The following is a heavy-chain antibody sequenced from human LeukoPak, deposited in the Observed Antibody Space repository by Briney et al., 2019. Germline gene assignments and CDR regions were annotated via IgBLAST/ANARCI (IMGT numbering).Heavy chain of an antibody. D-gene: IGHD2-15*01. CDR1: GFTVSSNY. CDR2: IYYSGST. Sequence: LSCAASGFTVSSNYMSWVRQAPGKGLEWIGYIYYSGSTYYNPSLKSRVTISVDTSKNQFSLKLSSVTAADTAVYYCARFPASTGYFDLWGRGTLVTVSS. CDR3: ARFPASTGYFDL. J-gene: IGHJ2*01. V-gene: IGHV4-30-4*08.